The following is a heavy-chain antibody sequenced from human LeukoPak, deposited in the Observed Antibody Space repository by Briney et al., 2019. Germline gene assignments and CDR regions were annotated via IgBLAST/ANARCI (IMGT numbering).Heavy chain of an antibody. Sequence: EGSLRLSCAASGFSFNSYSMNWVRQAPGKGLEWVSYISSSSSTIYYADSVKGRFTISRDNAKNSLYPQMNSLRDEDTAVYYCARDKNGYYYYGMDVWGQGTTVTVSS. J-gene: IGHJ6*02. CDR2: ISSSSSTI. CDR3: ARDKNGYYYYGMDV. V-gene: IGHV3-48*02. CDR1: GFSFNSYS. D-gene: IGHD2-8*01.